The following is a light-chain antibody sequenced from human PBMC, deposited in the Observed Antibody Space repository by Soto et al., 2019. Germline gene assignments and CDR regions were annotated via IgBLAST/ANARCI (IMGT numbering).Light chain of an antibody. J-gene: IGKJ1*01. V-gene: IGKV3-20*01. CDR1: QSVSRDY. Sequence: PGSLTMSLGERATLSSRASQSVSRDYLAWSQQTPGQAPGLLIYGASSRASGISDKFSGSGSGTDFTPTISRPDPADFAVYYCQQYDSAPWTFGRGSKGEI. CDR3: QQYDSAPWT. CDR2: GAS.